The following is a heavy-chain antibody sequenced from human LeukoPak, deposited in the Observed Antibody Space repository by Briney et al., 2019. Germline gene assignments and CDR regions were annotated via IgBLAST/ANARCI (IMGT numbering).Heavy chain of an antibody. V-gene: IGHV3-7*01. CDR2: INHDGSVQ. CDR3: ARDILRVGATLYFDF. J-gene: IGHJ4*02. Sequence: GGSLRLSCAASGFALSSHWMTWVRQVPGQGPEWVANINHDGSVQYYMGSVRGRFTISRDNAKNSLYLQMNSLRAEDTAIYYCARDILRVGATLYFDFWGQGTLATVSS. CDR1: GFALSSHW. D-gene: IGHD1-26*01.